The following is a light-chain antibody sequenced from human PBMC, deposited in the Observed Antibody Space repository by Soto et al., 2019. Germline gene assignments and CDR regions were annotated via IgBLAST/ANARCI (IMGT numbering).Light chain of an antibody. V-gene: IGKV1-9*01. Sequence: DIQLTQSPSFLSASVGDRVTITCRASQAISSYFAWYHQKPGKAPNLLIYAASTLQSGVPSRFSGSGSGTEFTLTISSLQTEDLGTYYCQQLKIYPLTFGGGTKVEIK. CDR3: QQLKIYPLT. CDR1: QAISSY. J-gene: IGKJ4*01. CDR2: AAS.